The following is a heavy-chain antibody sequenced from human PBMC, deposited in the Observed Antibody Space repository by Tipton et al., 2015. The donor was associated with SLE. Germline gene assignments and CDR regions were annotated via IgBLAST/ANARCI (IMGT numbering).Heavy chain of an antibody. CDR3: ASSFYCGGDCYPYYFDY. CDR1: GFTLSRYW. CDR2: MKQDGSEK. J-gene: IGHJ4*02. Sequence: SLRLSCAASGFTLSRYWMRWVRQAPGTGLEWVANMKQDGSEKDYVDSVKGRFTISRDNAKNSLYLQMNSLRVEDTAVYYCASSFYCGGDCYPYYFDYWGQGTLVTVSS. V-gene: IGHV3-7*01. D-gene: IGHD2-21*01.